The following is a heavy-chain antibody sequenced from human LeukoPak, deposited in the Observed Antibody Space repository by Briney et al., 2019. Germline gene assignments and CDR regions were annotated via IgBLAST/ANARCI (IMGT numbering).Heavy chain of an antibody. V-gene: IGHV3-53*04. CDR2: IYSGGST. CDR1: GFTVSSNY. Sequence: GGSLRLSCAASGFTVSSNYMSWVRQAPGKGLEWVSVIYSGGSTYYADSVKGRFTISRHNSKNTLYLQMNSLGAEDTAVYYCARVTPLGLDYWGQGTLVTVSS. CDR3: ARVTPLGLDY. D-gene: IGHD4-23*01. J-gene: IGHJ4*02.